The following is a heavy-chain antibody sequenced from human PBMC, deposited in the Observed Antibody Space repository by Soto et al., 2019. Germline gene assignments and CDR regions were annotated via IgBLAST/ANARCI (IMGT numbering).Heavy chain of an antibody. CDR3: ARDKSTNGWFDP. CDR2: ISSSGSTI. D-gene: IGHD1-1*01. CDR1: GFTFSSYA. V-gene: IGHV3-48*04. Sequence: GGSLRLSCAASGFTFSSYAMSWVRQAPGKGLEWVSYISSSGSTIYYADSVKGRFTISRDNAKNSLYLQMNSLRAEDTAVYYCARDKSTNGWFDPWGQGTLVTVSS. J-gene: IGHJ5*02.